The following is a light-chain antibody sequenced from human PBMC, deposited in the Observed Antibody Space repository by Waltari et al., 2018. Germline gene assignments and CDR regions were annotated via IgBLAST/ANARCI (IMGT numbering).Light chain of an antibody. Sequence: QSALTQPASVSGSPGQSITISCTGTSSDVGGYKYVPWYQQHPGKAPKAIIYDVSTRPSGTANRFSGSKSGSTASQTIAGLQAEDEADYYCNSYTSSRTWVFGGGTKLTVL. J-gene: IGLJ3*02. CDR1: SSDVGGYKY. CDR3: NSYTSSRTWV. V-gene: IGLV2-14*03. CDR2: DVS.